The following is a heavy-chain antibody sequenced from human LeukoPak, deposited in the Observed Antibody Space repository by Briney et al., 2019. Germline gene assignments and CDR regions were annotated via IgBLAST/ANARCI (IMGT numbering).Heavy chain of an antibody. CDR2: INAGNGNT. CDR3: ARDPPVLLWFGVPFYYYGMDV. V-gene: IGHV1-3*01. Sequence: ASVKVSCKASGYTFTGYAIQWVRQAPGQSLEWMGWINAGNGNTKYSQKFQGRVTITRDTSASTAYMELRSLRSDDTAVYYCARDPPVLLWFGVPFYYYGMDVWGQGTTVTVSS. J-gene: IGHJ6*02. D-gene: IGHD3-10*01. CDR1: GYTFTGYA.